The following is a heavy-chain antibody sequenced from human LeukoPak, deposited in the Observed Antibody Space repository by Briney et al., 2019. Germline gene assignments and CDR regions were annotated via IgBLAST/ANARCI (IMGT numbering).Heavy chain of an antibody. V-gene: IGHV3-30-3*01. CDR3: AGPHCGGDCFPPVFNY. Sequence: PGGSLRLSCAASGFTFSSYAMHWVRQAPGKGLEWVAVISYDGSNKYYADSVKGRFTISRDNSKNTLYLQMNSLRAEDTAVYYWAGPHCGGDCFPPVFNYGGRGTRFTVSS. D-gene: IGHD2-21*02. CDR1: GFTFSSYA. J-gene: IGHJ4*02. CDR2: ISYDGSNK.